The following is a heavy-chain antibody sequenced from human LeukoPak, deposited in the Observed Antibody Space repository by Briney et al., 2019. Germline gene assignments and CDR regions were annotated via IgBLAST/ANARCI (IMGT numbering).Heavy chain of an antibody. V-gene: IGHV3-48*03. J-gene: IGHJ3*02. CDR2: ISSSGSTI. D-gene: IGHD1-1*01. CDR1: GFTFSSYE. CDR3: ARVPWNARDAFDI. Sequence: GGSLRLSCAASGFTFSSYEMNWVRQAPGKGLEWISYISSSGSTIYYADSVKGRFTISRDNAKNSLYLQMNSLRAEDTAVYYCARVPWNARDAFDIWGQGTMDTVSS.